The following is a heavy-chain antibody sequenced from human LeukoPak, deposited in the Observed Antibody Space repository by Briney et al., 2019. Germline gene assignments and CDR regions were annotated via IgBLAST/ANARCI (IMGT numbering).Heavy chain of an antibody. V-gene: IGHV3-23*01. CDR1: GFTFSSYS. Sequence: GGSLGLSCAASGFTFSSYSMNWVRQAPGKGLEWVSTIAVSGGAIYYADSVKGRFTISRDNSKNTLYLQMSSLRAEDKAVYYCAKQYFDLLPYFDDWGQGTLVTVSS. CDR2: IAVSGGAI. CDR3: AKQYFDLLPYFDD. D-gene: IGHD3-9*01. J-gene: IGHJ4*02.